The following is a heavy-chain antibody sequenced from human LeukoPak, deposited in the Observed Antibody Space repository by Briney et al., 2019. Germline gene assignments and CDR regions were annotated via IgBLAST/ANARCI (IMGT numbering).Heavy chain of an antibody. CDR3: AKPGQDYYDSLQFLQH. CDR1: GYTFASYY. V-gene: IGHV1-46*01. D-gene: IGHD3-22*01. J-gene: IGHJ1*01. Sequence: ASVKVSCKASGYTFASYYMHWVRQAPGQGLEWMGIINLSGGSTSYAQKFQGRVTMTRDTSTSTVYMELSSLRSEDTAVYYCAKPGQDYYDSLQFLQHWGQGTLVTVSS. CDR2: INLSGGST.